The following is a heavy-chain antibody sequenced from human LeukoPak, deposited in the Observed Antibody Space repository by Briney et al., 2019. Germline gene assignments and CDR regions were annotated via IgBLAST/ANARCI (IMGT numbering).Heavy chain of an antibody. Sequence: GGSLRLSCAASGFTFSSASMNWVRRTPGKGLVWVSRISHDGIISYADSVKGRFTISRDNAKNTLTLQMNSLRVEDTAVYFCARDWVYKIDYWGRGTLVTVSS. V-gene: IGHV3-74*01. CDR3: ARDWVYKIDY. CDR1: GFTFSSAS. D-gene: IGHD5-24*01. CDR2: ISHDGII. J-gene: IGHJ4*02.